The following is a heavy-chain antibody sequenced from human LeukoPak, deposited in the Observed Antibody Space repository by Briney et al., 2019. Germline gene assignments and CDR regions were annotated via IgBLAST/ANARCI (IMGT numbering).Heavy chain of an antibody. CDR3: AKGIDYGEGGDAFDI. CDR2: ISGSGGST. Sequence: PLGGSLRLSCAASGFTFSSYAMSWVRQAPGKGLEWVSAISGSGGSTYYADSVKGRFTISRDNSKNTLYLQMNSLRAEDTAVYYCAKGIDYGEGGDAFDIWGQGTMVTVSS. D-gene: IGHD4-17*01. V-gene: IGHV3-23*01. J-gene: IGHJ3*02. CDR1: GFTFSSYA.